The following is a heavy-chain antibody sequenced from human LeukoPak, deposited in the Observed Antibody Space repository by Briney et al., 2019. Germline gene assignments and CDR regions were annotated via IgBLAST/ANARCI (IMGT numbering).Heavy chain of an antibody. Sequence: AASVTVSCKASGYTFTSYGISWVRQAPGQGLKWMGWISAYNGNTNYAQKLQGRVTMTTDTSTSTAYMELRSLRSDDTAVYYCARARRGDTYLVYWGQGTLVTVSS. J-gene: IGHJ4*02. CDR3: ARARRGDTYLVY. D-gene: IGHD3-10*01. V-gene: IGHV1-18*01. CDR1: GYTFTSYG. CDR2: ISAYNGNT.